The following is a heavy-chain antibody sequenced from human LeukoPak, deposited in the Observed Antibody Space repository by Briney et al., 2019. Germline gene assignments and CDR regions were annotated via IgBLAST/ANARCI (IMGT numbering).Heavy chain of an antibody. Sequence: ASVRVSCKASGYTFTSYAMHWVRQAPGQGLEWMGWINAGNGNTKYSQKFQGRVTITRDTSASTAYMELSSLRSEDTAVYYCARGSTYYYDSSGYYYAEYFQHWGQGTLVTVSS. J-gene: IGHJ1*01. CDR2: INAGNGNT. V-gene: IGHV1-3*01. CDR1: GYTFTSYA. CDR3: ARGSTYYYDSSGYYYAEYFQH. D-gene: IGHD3-22*01.